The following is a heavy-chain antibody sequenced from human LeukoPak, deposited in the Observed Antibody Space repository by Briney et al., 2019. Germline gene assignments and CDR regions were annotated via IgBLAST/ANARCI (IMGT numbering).Heavy chain of an antibody. J-gene: IGHJ2*01. Sequence: SETLSLTRTVSGYSISSGYYWSWIRQPPGKGLEWIGEINHSGSTNYNPSLKSRVTISVDTSKNQFSLKLSSVTAADTAVYYCARVYYSSSYDYWYFDLWGRGTLVTVSS. CDR3: ARVYYSSSYDYWYFDL. V-gene: IGHV4-38-2*02. CDR1: GYSISSGYY. CDR2: INHSGST. D-gene: IGHD6-13*01.